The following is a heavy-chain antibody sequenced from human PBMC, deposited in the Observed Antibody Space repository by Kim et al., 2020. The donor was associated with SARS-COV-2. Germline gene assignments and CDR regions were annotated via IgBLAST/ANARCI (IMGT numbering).Heavy chain of an antibody. CDR2: ISGSGGST. D-gene: IGHD3-10*01. J-gene: IGHJ6*02. Sequence: GGSLRLSCAASGFTFSSYAMSWVRQAPGKGLEWVSAISGSGGSTYYADSVKGRFTISRDNSKNTLYLQMNSLRAEDTAVYYCYGSGSYYYYYGMDVWGQGTTVTVSS. CDR3: YGSGSYYYYYGMDV. CDR1: GFTFSSYA. V-gene: IGHV3-23*01.